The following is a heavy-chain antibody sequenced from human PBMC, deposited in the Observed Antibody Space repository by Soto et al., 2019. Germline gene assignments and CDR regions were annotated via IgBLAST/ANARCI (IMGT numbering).Heavy chain of an antibody. J-gene: IGHJ3*02. CDR1: GYTFTSYD. Sequence: GASVKVSCKASGYTFTSYDINWVRQATGQGLEWMGWMNPNSGNTGYAQKFQGRVTMTRNTSISTAYMELSSLRSEDTAVYYCAISSGWSHDAFDIWGHGTMVTVSS. CDR3: AISSGWSHDAFDI. V-gene: IGHV1-8*01. D-gene: IGHD6-19*01. CDR2: MNPNSGNT.